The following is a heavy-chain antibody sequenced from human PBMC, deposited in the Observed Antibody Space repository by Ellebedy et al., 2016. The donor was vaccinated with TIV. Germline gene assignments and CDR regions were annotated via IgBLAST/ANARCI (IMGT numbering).Heavy chain of an antibody. V-gene: IGHV3-7*01. CDR1: GVTFSAYW. D-gene: IGHD2/OR15-2a*01. CDR3: VRGGESYFLAAFDI. CDR2: IKQDGSEK. Sequence: PGGSLRLSCAASGVTFSAYWMSWVRQAPGKGLEWVANIKQDGSEKNHVDSVKGRFTISRDNTKNSLYLQMNSLGAEDTAIYYCVRGGESYFLAAFDIWGQGTLVTVSS. J-gene: IGHJ3*02.